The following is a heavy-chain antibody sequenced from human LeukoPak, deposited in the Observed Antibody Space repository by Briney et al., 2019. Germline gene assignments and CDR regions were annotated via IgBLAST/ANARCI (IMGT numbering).Heavy chain of an antibody. D-gene: IGHD3-22*01. J-gene: IGHJ4*02. CDR3: AKDRYYYDSSGYYYFDY. CDR1: GFTFSTYS. Sequence: GGSLRLSCAASGFTFSTYSMNWVRQAPGKGLEWVSAISGSGGSTYYADSVKGRFTISRDNSKNTLYLQMNSLRAEDTAVYYCAKDRYYYDSSGYYYFDYWGQGTLVTVSS. V-gene: IGHV3-23*01. CDR2: ISGSGGST.